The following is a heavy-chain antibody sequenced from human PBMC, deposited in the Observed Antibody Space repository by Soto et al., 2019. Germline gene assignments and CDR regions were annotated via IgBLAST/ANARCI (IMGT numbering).Heavy chain of an antibody. Sequence: PGGSLRLSCAASGFTFSSYAMSWVRQAPGKGLEWVSAISGSGGSTYYADSVKGRFTISRDNAKNSLYLQMNSLRAEDTAVYYCASPNYDFWSLGAFDIWGQGTMVTVSS. CDR1: GFTFSSYA. V-gene: IGHV3-23*01. J-gene: IGHJ3*02. D-gene: IGHD3-3*01. CDR3: ASPNYDFWSLGAFDI. CDR2: ISGSGGST.